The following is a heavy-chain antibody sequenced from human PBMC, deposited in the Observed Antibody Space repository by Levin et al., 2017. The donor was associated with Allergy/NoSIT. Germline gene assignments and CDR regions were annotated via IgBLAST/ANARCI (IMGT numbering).Heavy chain of an antibody. J-gene: IGHJ3*01. D-gene: IGHD1/OR15-1a*01. CDR1: GFSISEYA. Sequence: PGGSLRLSCAVSGFSISEYAMAWVHQAPGKGLEWVSEITGGGFNTYYGDSVKGRFTVSKDDSKDMLYLDLSSLRVEDTAVYYCAKKQGGTSGFSFDVWGQGTMVTVSS. CDR3: AKKQGGTSGFSFDV. V-gene: IGHV3-23*01. CDR2: ITGGGFNT.